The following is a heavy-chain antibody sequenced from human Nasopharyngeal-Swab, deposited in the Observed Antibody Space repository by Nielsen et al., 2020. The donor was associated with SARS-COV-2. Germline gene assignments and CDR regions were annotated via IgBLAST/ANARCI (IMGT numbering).Heavy chain of an antibody. V-gene: IGHV4-59*11. CDR1: GVSISSQY. J-gene: IGHJ5*02. CDR2: ISHNSGT. CDR3: AKEGATGWLDP. Sequence: SETLSLTCTVSGVSISSQYWSWIRQPPGKGLEWIGYISHNSGTNYNPSLKSRVTMFMDTSKNQFSLKLRSVTAADTAVYYCAKEGATGWLDPWGQGTLVTVSS.